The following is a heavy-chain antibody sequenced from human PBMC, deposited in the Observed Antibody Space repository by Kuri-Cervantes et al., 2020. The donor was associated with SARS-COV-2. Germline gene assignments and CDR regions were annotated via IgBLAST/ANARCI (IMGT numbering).Heavy chain of an antibody. CDR2: IRYDGNYK. CDR1: GFTFSHFG. V-gene: IGHV3-30*02. D-gene: IGHD6-13*01. J-gene: IGHJ6*03. Sequence: GESLKISCAASGFTFSHFGMFWVRQAPGKGLEWVAFIRYDGNYKTYADAVKGRFTISRDNSKNTLHLQMDNLRAEDRAVYYCAKDLIAAAGNDYFYMDVWGTGTTVTVSS. CDR3: AKDLIAAAGNDYFYMDV.